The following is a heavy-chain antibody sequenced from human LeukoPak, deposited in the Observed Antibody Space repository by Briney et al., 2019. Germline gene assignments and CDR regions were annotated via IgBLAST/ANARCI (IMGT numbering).Heavy chain of an antibody. V-gene: IGHV3-23*01. CDR2: FSGSSGGT. Sequence: GGSLRLSCAASGLTFSSYGMSWVRQAPGKGVEWVSSFSGSSGGTYYADSVKGRFTISRDNSKDTLYLQMNSLRAEDTAVYYCAKEGRGNAVDYWGQGTLVTVSS. D-gene: IGHD1-1*01. CDR1: GLTFSSYG. CDR3: AKEGRGNAVDY. J-gene: IGHJ4*02.